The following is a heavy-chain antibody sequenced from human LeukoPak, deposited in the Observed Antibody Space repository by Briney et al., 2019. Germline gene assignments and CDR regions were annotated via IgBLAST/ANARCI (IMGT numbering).Heavy chain of an antibody. J-gene: IGHJ4*02. D-gene: IGHD1-1*01. CDR2: IYYSGST. V-gene: IGHV4-39*06. Sequence: SETLSLTCTVSGGSISNYYWGWIRQPPGEGLEWIGGIYYSGSTYYNSSLQSRVTISVHMSNNQFALKLSSVTAADTAVYYCTRPTGAGLIDYWGQGTLVTVSS. CDR1: GGSISNYY. CDR3: TRPTGAGLIDY.